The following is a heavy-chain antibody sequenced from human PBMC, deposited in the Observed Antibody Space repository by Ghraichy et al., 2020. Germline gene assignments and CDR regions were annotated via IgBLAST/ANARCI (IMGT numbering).Heavy chain of an antibody. CDR1: GFTFSRYW. J-gene: IGHJ4*02. D-gene: IGHD3-16*01. Sequence: GGSLRLSCVGSGFTFSRYWMSWVRQAPGKGLEWVANIKYDGSQRLYVDSVKDRFIISRDNAKNSVFLQMNSLRAEDTAVYYCARVAWGGCDYADCWGQGALVTVSS. CDR3: ARVAWGGCDYADC. V-gene: IGHV3-7*03. CDR2: IKYDGSQR.